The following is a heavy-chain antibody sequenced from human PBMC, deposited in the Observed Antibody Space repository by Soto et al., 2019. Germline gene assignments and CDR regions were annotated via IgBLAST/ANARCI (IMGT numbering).Heavy chain of an antibody. CDR1: GYTFTSYD. CDR2: IIPIFGTA. Sequence: SVKVSCKASGYTFTSYDINWVRQATGQGLEWMGGIIPIFGTANYAQKFQGRVTITADESTSTAYMELSSLRSEDTAVYYCACVRGSGYYSFLYFDYWGQGTLVTVSS. J-gene: IGHJ4*02. V-gene: IGHV1-69*13. D-gene: IGHD5-12*01. CDR3: ACVRGSGYYSFLYFDY.